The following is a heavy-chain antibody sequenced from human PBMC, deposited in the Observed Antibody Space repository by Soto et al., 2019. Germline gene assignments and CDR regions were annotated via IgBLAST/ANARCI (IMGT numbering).Heavy chain of an antibody. V-gene: IGHV1-2*02. Sequence: ASVKVSCKASGYTFTGYYMHWVRQAPGQGLEWMGWINPNSGGTNYAQKFQGRVTMTRDTSISTAYMELSRLRSDDTAVYYCARDFLLKGYEQGGEYYYYGMDVWGQGTTVTVSS. CDR3: ARDFLLKGYEQGGEYYYYGMDV. J-gene: IGHJ6*02. D-gene: IGHD5-12*01. CDR2: INPNSGGT. CDR1: GYTFTGYY.